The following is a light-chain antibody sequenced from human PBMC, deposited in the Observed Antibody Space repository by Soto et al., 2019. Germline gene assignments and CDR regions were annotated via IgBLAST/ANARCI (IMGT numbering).Light chain of an antibody. CDR3: MQALQTPLT. J-gene: IGKJ4*01. CDR2: LGS. V-gene: IGKV2-28*01. CDR1: QSLLHSDGYNY. Sequence: DIVMTQSPVSLPVTPGEPASITCRSSQSLLHSDGYNYLDWYLQKPGQSPQLLIYLGSNRASGVHDRFSGSGSGTDFTLKISRVEAEDFGVYYCMQALQTPLTFGGGTKVEIK.